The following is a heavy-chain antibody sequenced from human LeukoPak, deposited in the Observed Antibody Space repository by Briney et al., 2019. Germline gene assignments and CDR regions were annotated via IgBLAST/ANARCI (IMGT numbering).Heavy chain of an antibody. V-gene: IGHV4-59*01. CDR2: IYYSGST. CDR3: ARDVDLGAFDI. Sequence: PSETLSLTCTVAGGSISRYYWSWIRQPPGKGLEWLGYIYYSGSTNYNPSLKSRVTISVDTSKNQCSLKLSSVTAADTAVYYCARDVDLGAFDIWGQGTMVTVSS. CDR1: GGSISRYY. D-gene: IGHD7-27*01. J-gene: IGHJ3*02.